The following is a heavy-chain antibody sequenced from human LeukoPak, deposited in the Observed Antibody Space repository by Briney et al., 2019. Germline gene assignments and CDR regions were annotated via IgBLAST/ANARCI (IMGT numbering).Heavy chain of an antibody. CDR2: IIPIFGTA. V-gene: IGHV1-69*05. J-gene: IGHJ4*02. Sequence: SVKVSCEASGGTFSSYAISWVRQAPGQGLEWMGRIIPIFGTANYAQKLQGRVTITTDESTSTAYMELSSLRSEDTAVYYCARVHCCGGSCYSDYWGQGTLVTVSS. CDR3: ARVHCCGGSCYSDY. D-gene: IGHD2-15*01. CDR1: GGTFSSYA.